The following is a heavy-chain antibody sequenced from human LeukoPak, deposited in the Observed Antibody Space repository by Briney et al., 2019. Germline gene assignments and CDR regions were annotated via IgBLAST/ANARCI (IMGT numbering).Heavy chain of an antibody. J-gene: IGHJ4*02. D-gene: IGHD6-19*01. Sequence: PGGSLRLSCAASGFTFSSYAMSWVRQAPGEGRGWVAAISGRGGNTYYGDSVKGRFTISRDNSKNTLYLQMNSLRAEDTAVYYCAKDLYISGWYLNYFDSWGQGDLVTVSS. CDR1: GFTFSSYA. CDR2: ISGRGGNT. V-gene: IGHV3-23*01. CDR3: AKDLYISGWYLNYFDS.